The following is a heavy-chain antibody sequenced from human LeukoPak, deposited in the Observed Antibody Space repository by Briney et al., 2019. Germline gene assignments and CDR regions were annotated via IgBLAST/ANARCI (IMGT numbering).Heavy chain of an antibody. V-gene: IGHV3-7*01. CDR3: ARDSSSGWYWGAFDI. CDR1: GFTFSSYW. CDR2: IKQDGSEK. J-gene: IGHJ3*02. D-gene: IGHD6-19*01. Sequence: GGSLRLSCAASGFTFSSYWMSWVRQAPGKGLEWVANIKQDGSEKYYVDSVKGRFTIPRDNAKNSLYLQMNSLRAEDTAVYYCARDSSSGWYWGAFDIWGQGTMVTVSS.